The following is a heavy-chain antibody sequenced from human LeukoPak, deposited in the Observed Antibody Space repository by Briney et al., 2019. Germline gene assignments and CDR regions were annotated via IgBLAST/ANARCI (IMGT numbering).Heavy chain of an antibody. CDR1: GGSISTYY. CDR2: LYYNEST. CDR3: ARGRWLVNY. D-gene: IGHD6-19*01. J-gene: IGHJ4*02. V-gene: IGHV4-59*01. Sequence: SETLSLTCAASGGSISTYYWSWIRQPVGKGLEWIGYLYYNESTNYNPSVKSRVTISADTSKNQFSLKLRSVPAADTAVYYCARGRWLVNYWGQGTLVTVSS.